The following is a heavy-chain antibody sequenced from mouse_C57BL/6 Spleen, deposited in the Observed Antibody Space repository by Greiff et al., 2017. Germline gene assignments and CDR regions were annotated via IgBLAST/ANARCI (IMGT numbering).Heavy chain of an antibody. V-gene: IGHV5-17*01. Sequence: DVKLVESGGGLVKPGGSLKLSCAASGFTFSDYGMHWVRQAPEKGLEWVAYISSGSSTIYYADTVKGRFTISRDNAKNTLFLQMTSLRSEDTAMYYCARQPDYYAMDYWGQGTSVTVSS. CDR3: ARQPDYYAMDY. J-gene: IGHJ4*01. D-gene: IGHD3-1*01. CDR1: GFTFSDYG. CDR2: ISSGSSTI.